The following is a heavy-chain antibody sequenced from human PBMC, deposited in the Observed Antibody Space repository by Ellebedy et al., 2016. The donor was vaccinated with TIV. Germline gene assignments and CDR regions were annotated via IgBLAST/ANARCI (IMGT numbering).Heavy chain of an antibody. CDR3: ARDLAAAKDY. J-gene: IGHJ4*02. CDR1: GDTVSSNSAA. D-gene: IGHD6-13*01. Sequence: SETLSLXCAISGDTVSSNSAAWNWIRQSPSRGLEWLGRTYYRSKWYNEYAVSVKSRITINPDTSKNQFSLQLNSVTPEDTAVYYCARDLAAAKDYWGQGILVTVSS. V-gene: IGHV6-1*01. CDR2: TYYRSKWYN.